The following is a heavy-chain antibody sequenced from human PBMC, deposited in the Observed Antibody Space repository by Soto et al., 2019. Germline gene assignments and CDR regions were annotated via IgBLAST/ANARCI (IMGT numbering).Heavy chain of an antibody. CDR2: ISGSGGST. CDR1: GFTFSSYA. V-gene: IGHV3-23*01. CDR3: AKPDKPYEWLLYMDY. J-gene: IGHJ4*02. D-gene: IGHD3-3*01. Sequence: EVQLLESGGGLVQPGGSLRLSCAASGFTFSSYAMSWVRQAPGKGLEWVSAISGSGGSTYYADSVKGRFTISRDNSKNTLYLQMTSLRAEDTAVYYCAKPDKPYEWLLYMDYWGQGTLVTVSS.